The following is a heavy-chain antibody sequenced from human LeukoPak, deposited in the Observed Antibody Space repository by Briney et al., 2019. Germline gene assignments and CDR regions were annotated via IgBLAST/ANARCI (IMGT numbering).Heavy chain of an antibody. J-gene: IGHJ4*02. CDR2: ISSSSSTI. V-gene: IGHV3-48*01. D-gene: IGHD1-26*01. CDR3: ARGAVGATDY. Sequence: GGSLRLSCAASGFTFSSYSMNWVRRAPGKGLEWVSYISSSSSTIYYADSVKGGFTISRDNAKNSLYLQMNTLRAEDTAVYYCARGAVGATDYWGQGTLVTVSS. CDR1: GFTFSSYS.